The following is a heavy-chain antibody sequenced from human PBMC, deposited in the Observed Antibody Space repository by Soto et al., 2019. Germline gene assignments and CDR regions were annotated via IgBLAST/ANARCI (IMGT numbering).Heavy chain of an antibody. D-gene: IGHD3-10*01. CDR2: INAVNGNT. CDR3: ARGRGITMVRGVYRYMRWFDP. V-gene: IGHV1-3*01. Sequence: QARGQGMEWSGWINAVNGNTKYSQKFQGRVTITRDTSASTAYMELSSLRSEDTAVYYCARGRGITMVRGVYRYMRWFDPWGQGTLVTVSA. J-gene: IGHJ5*02.